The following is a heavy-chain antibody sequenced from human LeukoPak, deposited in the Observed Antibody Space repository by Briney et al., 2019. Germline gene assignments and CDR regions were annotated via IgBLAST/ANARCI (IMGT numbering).Heavy chain of an antibody. CDR3: ARGGALRYFDWLSVYYFDY. CDR2: ISSSSSTI. D-gene: IGHD3-9*01. CDR1: GFTFSSFG. J-gene: IGHJ4*02. V-gene: IGHV3-48*01. Sequence: GGSLRLSCAASGFTFSSFGMNWVRQAPGKGLEWVSYISSSSSTIYYADSVKGRFTISRDNAKNSLYLQMNSLRAEDTAVYYCARGGALRYFDWLSVYYFDYWGQGTLVTVSS.